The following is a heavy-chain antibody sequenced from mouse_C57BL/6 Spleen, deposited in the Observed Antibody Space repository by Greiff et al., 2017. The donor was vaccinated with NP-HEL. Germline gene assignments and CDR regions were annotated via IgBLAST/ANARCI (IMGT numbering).Heavy chain of an antibody. J-gene: IGHJ4*01. V-gene: IGHV5-16*01. CDR1: GFTFSDYY. CDR3: ARGDYSNYDAMDY. D-gene: IGHD2-5*01. Sequence: EVQVVESEGGLVQPGSSMKLSCTASGFTFSDYYMAWVRQVPEKGLEWVANINYDGSSTYYLDSLKSRFTISRDNAKNILYLQMSSLKSEDTATYYCARGDYSNYDAMDYWGQGTSVTVSS. CDR2: INYDGSST.